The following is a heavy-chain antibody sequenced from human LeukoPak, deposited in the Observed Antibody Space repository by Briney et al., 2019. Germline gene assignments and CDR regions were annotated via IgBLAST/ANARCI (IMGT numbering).Heavy chain of an antibody. CDR3: AKSSTWKQLWSYDY. V-gene: IGHV3-23*01. J-gene: IGHJ4*02. CDR2: ISGSGGST. CDR1: GFTFSTYA. D-gene: IGHD5-18*01. Sequence: GGSLRLSCAASGFTFSTYAMTWVRQAPGKGLEWVSAISGSGGSTNYADSVKGRFTISRDNSKNTLDLQMNSLRAEDTAVYHCAKSSTWKQLWSYDYWGQGILVTVFS.